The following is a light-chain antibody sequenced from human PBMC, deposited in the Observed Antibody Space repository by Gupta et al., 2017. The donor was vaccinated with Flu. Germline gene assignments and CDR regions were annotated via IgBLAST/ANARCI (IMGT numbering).Light chain of an antibody. V-gene: IGLV2-8*01. Sequence: QSALTQPPSASGSPGQSVTISCTGTGSDIGGFNYVSWYQQHPGKVPKLTIYEVTKRPAGVPGRFSGSKSGNTASLTVSGLQAEEEADYYCASDAPGNNWVFGGGTKLTVL. CDR3: ASDAPGNNWV. J-gene: IGLJ3*02. CDR1: GSDIGGFNY. CDR2: EVT.